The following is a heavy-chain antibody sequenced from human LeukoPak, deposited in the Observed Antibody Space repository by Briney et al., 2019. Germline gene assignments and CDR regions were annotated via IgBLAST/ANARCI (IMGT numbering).Heavy chain of an antibody. Sequence: ASVKVSLTTSGYTFTGYYIHWVRQAPEQGLEWVGWINPHGGGTNYAQRFQGRVTMTRDTSISSAYMELSDLRSDDTAVFYCARQFNAYFDCWGKGNLVTVSS. CDR3: ARQFNAYFDC. CDR1: GYTFTGYY. J-gene: IGHJ4*02. V-gene: IGHV1-2*02. CDR2: INPHGGGT.